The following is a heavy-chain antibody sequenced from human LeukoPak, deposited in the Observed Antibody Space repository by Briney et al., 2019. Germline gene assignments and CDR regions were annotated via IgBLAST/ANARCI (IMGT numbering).Heavy chain of an antibody. V-gene: IGHV3-23*01. Sequence: GGSLRLSCAASGFTFSSAAMTWVRQAPGKGLEWGSTITGSDDRTYYADSVKGRFTIPRDFSKNTLLLQMSSLRVEDTAIYYCAKGPQVGSGYHPDYWGQGTLVTVSS. CDR3: AKGPQVGSGYHPDY. CDR2: ITGSDDRT. J-gene: IGHJ4*02. CDR1: GFTFSSAA. D-gene: IGHD3-22*01.